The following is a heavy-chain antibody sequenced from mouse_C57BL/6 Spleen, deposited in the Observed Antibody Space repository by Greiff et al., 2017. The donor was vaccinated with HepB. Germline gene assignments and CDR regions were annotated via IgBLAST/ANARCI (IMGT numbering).Heavy chain of an antibody. D-gene: IGHD4-1*01. J-gene: IGHJ4*01. V-gene: IGHV1-9*01. Sequence: VQLQESGAELMKPGASVKLSCKATGYTFTGYWIEWVKQRPGHGLEWIGEILPGSGSTNYNEKFKGKATITADTSSNTAYMQLSSLTTEDSAIYYCARLATLTGTGDYAMDYWGQGTSVTVSS. CDR1: GYTFTGYW. CDR2: ILPGSGST. CDR3: ARLATLTGTGDYAMDY.